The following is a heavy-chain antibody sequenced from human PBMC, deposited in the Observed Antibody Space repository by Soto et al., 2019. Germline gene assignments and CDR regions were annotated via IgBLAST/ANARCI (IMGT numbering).Heavy chain of an antibody. V-gene: IGHV4-4*02. CDR3: ARGWGYDGYYYYYGMDV. CDR1: GGSSSSSNW. Sequence: SETLSLTCAVSGGSSSSSNWWSWVRQPPGKGLEWIGEIYHSGSTNYNPSLKSRVTISVDKSKNQFSLKLSSVTAADTAVYYCARGWGYDGYYYYYGMDVWGQGTTVTVSS. J-gene: IGHJ6*02. D-gene: IGHD3-3*01. CDR2: IYHSGST.